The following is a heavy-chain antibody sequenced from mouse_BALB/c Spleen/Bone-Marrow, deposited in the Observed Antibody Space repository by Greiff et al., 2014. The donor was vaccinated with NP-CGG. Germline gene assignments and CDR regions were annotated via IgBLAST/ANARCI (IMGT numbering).Heavy chain of an antibody. D-gene: IGHD2-1*01. CDR3: ARDYGNIYYFHY. J-gene: IGHJ2*01. Sequence: LVKTGASVKISCKASGYSFTGYYMHWVKQSHGKSLAWIGYISCYNGATSYNQKFKGKATFTVDTSSSTAYMQFSSLTSEDTAVYYGARDYGNIYYFHYWGKGTTLTVST. CDR2: ISCYNGAT. CDR1: GYSFTGYY. V-gene: IGHV1S34*01.